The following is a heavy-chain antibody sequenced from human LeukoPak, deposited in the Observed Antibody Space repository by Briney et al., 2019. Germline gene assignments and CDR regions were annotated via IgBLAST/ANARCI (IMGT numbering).Heavy chain of an antibody. CDR2: INHSGST. CDR3: ARGSDTAAGLY. V-gene: IGHV4-34*01. Sequence: KSSETLSLTCAVYGGSFSGYYWSWIRQPPEKGLEWIGEINHSGSTNYNPSLKSRVSISVDSSKNQFSLKVSSVTAADTAVYYCARGSDTAAGLYWGQGTLVTVSS. J-gene: IGHJ4*02. D-gene: IGHD6-13*01. CDR1: GGSFSGYY.